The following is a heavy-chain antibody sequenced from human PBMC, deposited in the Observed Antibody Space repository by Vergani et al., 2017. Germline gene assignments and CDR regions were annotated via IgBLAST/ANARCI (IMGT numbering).Heavy chain of an antibody. CDR2: IYYSGST. V-gene: IGHV4-59*01. CDR1: GGSISSYY. CDR3: AKDHGDWYFDL. J-gene: IGHJ2*01. D-gene: IGHD4-17*01. Sequence: QVQLQESGPGLVKPSETLSLTCTVSGGSISSYYWSWIRQPPGKGLEWIGYIYYSGSTNYNPSLKSRVTISVDTSKNQFSLKLSAVTAADTAVYYCAKDHGDWYFDLWGRGTLVTVSS.